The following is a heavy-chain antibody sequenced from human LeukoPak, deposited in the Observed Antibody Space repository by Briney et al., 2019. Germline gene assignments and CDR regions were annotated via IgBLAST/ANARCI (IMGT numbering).Heavy chain of an antibody. Sequence: GRALRLSCAASGFTFSSYGMHWVRQAPGKGLEWVAVISYDGSNKYYADSVKGRFTISRDNSKNTLYLQMNSLRAEDTAVYYCAKEGSGLRRVDYWGQGTLVTVSS. CDR3: AKEGSGLRRVDY. J-gene: IGHJ4*02. D-gene: IGHD6-19*01. CDR1: GFTFSSYG. V-gene: IGHV3-30*18. CDR2: ISYDGSNK.